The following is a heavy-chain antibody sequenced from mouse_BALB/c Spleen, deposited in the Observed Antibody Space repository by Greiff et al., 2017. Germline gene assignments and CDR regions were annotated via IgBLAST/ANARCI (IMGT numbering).Heavy chain of an antibody. V-gene: IGHV7-3*02. CDR2: IRNKANGYTT. CDR1: GFTFTDYY. D-gene: IGHD1-1*01. Sequence: EVMLVESGGGLVQPGGSLRLSCATSGFTFTDYYMSWVRQPPGKALEWLGFIRNKANGYTTEYSASVKGRFTISRDNSQSILYLQMNTLRAEDSATYYCARDKGSYVSSYYAMDYWGQGTSVTVSS. CDR3: ARDKGSYVSSYYAMDY. J-gene: IGHJ4*01.